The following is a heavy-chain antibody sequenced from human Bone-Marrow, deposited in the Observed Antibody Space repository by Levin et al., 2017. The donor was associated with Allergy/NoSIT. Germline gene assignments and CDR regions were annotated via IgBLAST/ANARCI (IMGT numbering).Heavy chain of an antibody. CDR1: GFTFSSSW. Sequence: GESLRLSCEASGFTFSSSWMSWVRQAPGKGLEWVANIKPDGGEKFYVDSVKGRFTISRDNAKNSLFLQMNYLGTDDTAVYYCARDTTLAGGAWGQGTLVTVS. V-gene: IGHV3-7*03. J-gene: IGHJ5*02. CDR2: IKPDGGEK. CDR3: ARDTTLAGGA. D-gene: IGHD6-19*01.